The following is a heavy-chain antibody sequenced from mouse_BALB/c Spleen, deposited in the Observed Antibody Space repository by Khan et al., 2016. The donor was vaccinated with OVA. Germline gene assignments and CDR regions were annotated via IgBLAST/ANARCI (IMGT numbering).Heavy chain of an antibody. CDR1: GYSFTSYY. D-gene: IGHD2-2*01. CDR2: IDPFNGGT. CDR3: ARHGYVAWFAY. J-gene: IGHJ3*01. Sequence: VQLQQSGPELMKPGASVKISCKASGYSFTSYYIHWVKQSHGKSLEWIGYIDPFNGGTRYNQKFKDKATLTVDKSSSTAYMHLSSLTSEDSAVYYCARHGYVAWFAYWGQGTLVTVSA. V-gene: IGHV1S135*01.